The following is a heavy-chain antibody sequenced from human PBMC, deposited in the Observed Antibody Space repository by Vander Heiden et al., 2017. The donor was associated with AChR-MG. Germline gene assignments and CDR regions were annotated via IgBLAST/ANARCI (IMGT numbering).Heavy chain of an antibody. V-gene: IGHV2-26*01. CDR2: IFSSGEK. CDR3: ARISEYYYDTSGYYGAFDM. D-gene: IGHD3-22*01. CDR1: GFSPRQARMG. Sequence: QVTFKESGPALVRPTETLTLTCTVSGFSPRQARMGVSWFRQPPGKALEWLAHIFSSGEKSYSTSLKSRLTISKDTSKSQVVLTTTNMDPGDTATYYCARISEYYYDTSGYYGAFDMWGQGTVVTVSS. J-gene: IGHJ3*02.